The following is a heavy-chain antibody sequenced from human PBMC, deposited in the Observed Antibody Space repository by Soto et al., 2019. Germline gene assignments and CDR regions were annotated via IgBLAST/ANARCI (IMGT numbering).Heavy chain of an antibody. D-gene: IGHD3-3*01. CDR2: IYWDDDR. CDR3: AHITPFHFKGYYFDY. Sequence: QITLKESGPTLVKPTQTLTLTCTLSGFSLSTTRVGVGWIRQPPGKALEWLALIYWDDDRRYIPSLKNRLTITKDTSGRQVVLTMTNMDHVDTATYYCAHITPFHFKGYYFDYWGPGNLVTVSS. J-gene: IGHJ4*02. CDR1: GFSLSTTRVG. V-gene: IGHV2-5*02.